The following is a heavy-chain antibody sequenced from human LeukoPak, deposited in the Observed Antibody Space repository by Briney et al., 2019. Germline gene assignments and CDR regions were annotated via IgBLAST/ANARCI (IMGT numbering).Heavy chain of an antibody. J-gene: IGHJ5*02. CDR1: GGTFSSYA. CDR3: ATESGGGGYDILTASAWFDP. D-gene: IGHD3-9*01. Sequence: ASVKVSCKASGGTFSSYAISWVRQAPGKGLEWMGLVDPEDGETIYAEKFQGRVTITADTSTDTAYMELSSLRSEDTAVYYCATESGGGGYDILTASAWFDPWGQGTLVAVSS. CDR2: VDPEDGET. V-gene: IGHV1-69-2*01.